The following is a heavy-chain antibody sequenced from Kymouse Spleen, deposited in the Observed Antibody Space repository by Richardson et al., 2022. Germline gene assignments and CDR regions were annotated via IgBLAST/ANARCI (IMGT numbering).Heavy chain of an antibody. CDR3: ASQLGDWYFDL. V-gene: IGHV4-34*01. D-gene: IGHD7-27*02. Sequence: QVQLQQWGAGLLKPSETLSLTCAVYGGSFSGYYWSWIRQPPGKGLEWIGEINHSGSTNYNPSLKSRVTISVDTSKNQFSLKLSSVTAADTAVYYCASQLGDWYFDLWGRGTLVTVSS. CDR2: INHSGST. CDR1: GGSFSGYY. J-gene: IGHJ2*01.